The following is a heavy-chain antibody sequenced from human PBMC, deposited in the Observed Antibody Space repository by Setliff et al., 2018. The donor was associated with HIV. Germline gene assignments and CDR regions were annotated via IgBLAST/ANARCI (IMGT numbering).Heavy chain of an antibody. Sequence: SETLSLTCTVSGGSSSSSSFYWGWIRQPPGKGLEWIGSIYYSGNTYYNPSLRSRVTISVDTSKNQFSLKLSSVTAADTAVYYCARPFDWGSSHPLGYWSQGTLVTVSS. V-gene: IGHV4-39*01. D-gene: IGHD3-9*01. CDR2: IYYSGNT. CDR3: ARPFDWGSSHPLGY. CDR1: GGSSSSSSFY. J-gene: IGHJ4*02.